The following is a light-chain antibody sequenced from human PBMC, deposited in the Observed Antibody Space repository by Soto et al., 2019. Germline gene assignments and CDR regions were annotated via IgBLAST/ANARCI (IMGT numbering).Light chain of an antibody. CDR3: HQRSNWPRT. V-gene: IGKV3-11*01. CDR2: DAS. J-gene: IGKJ1*01. CDR1: QSVSSY. Sequence: EIVLTQSTATLSLSPGERATLSCRASQSVSSYLAWYQQKPGQAPRLLIYDASNRATGIPARFSGSGSGTDFTLTISSLEPEDFAVYYCHQRSNWPRTFGQGTKVEIK.